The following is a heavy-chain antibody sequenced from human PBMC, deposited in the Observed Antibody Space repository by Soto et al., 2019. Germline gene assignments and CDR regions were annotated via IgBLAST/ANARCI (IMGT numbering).Heavy chain of an antibody. D-gene: IGHD3-3*01. Sequence: EASVKVSCKASGGTLNNYAINWVRQAPGQGLEWMGGILPVSAPPDYAQKFQGRVSITADHSTSTVYIELSRLKSDDTAVYFCATDSNYDVSNSFWGQGTLVTVSS. CDR1: GGTLNNYA. J-gene: IGHJ4*02. CDR2: ILPVSAPP. CDR3: ATDSNYDVSNSF. V-gene: IGHV1-69*13.